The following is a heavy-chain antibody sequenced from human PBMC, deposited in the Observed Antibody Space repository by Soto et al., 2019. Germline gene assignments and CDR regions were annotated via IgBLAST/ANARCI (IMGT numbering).Heavy chain of an antibody. V-gene: IGHV3-33*01. CDR3: ARDIAARPHYGMDV. Sequence: LRLSCAASGFTFSSYGMHWVRQGPGKGLEWVAVIWYDGSNKYYADSVKGRFTISRDNSKNTLYLQMNSLRAEDTAVYYCARDIAARPHYGMDVWGQGTTVTVSS. J-gene: IGHJ6*02. CDR1: GFTFSSYG. CDR2: IWYDGSNK. D-gene: IGHD6-6*01.